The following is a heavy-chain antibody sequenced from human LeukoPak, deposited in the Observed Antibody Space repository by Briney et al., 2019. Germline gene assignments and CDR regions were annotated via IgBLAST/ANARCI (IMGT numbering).Heavy chain of an antibody. J-gene: IGHJ4*02. V-gene: IGHV1-18*04. CDR3: AREVRRARRSEKSDY. Sequence: ASVKVSCKASGYTFISYGISWVRQAPGQGLEWMGWISAYNGHTNYAQKLQGRVTMTTDTSTSTAYMELRSLRSDDTAVYYCAREVRRARRSEKSDYWGQGTLVTVSS. D-gene: IGHD1-14*01. CDR1: GYTFISYG. CDR2: ISAYNGHT.